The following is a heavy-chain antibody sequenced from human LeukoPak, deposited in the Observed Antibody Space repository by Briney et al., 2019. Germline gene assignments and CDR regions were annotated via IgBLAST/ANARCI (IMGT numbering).Heavy chain of an antibody. CDR3: GKAGKSWGVSFDM. CDR1: GFTFSSYA. Sequence: GGSLRLSCSASGFTFSSYAMHWVRQAPGKGLEYVSAISSNGGSTYYPDSVKGRFTTSRDTSKNTRYLQMSGLRAEDTAVYYCGKAGKSWGVSFDMWGQGTMVTVSS. D-gene: IGHD6-13*01. CDR2: ISSNGGST. V-gene: IGHV3-64D*09. J-gene: IGHJ3*02.